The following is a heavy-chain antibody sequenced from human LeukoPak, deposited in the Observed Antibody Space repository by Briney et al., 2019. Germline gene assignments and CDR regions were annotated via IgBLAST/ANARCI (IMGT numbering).Heavy chain of an antibody. Sequence: PSETLSLTCTVSGGSISSGGYYWSWIRQHPGKGLEWIGYISYSGSTFYNPSLQSRVAMSLDTSKSQFSLKLSSVTAADTAVYYCARVDGYNFDYWGQGTLVTVSS. CDR3: ARVDGYNFDY. J-gene: IGHJ4*02. V-gene: IGHV4-31*03. CDR1: GGSISSGGYY. D-gene: IGHD5-24*01. CDR2: ISYSGST.